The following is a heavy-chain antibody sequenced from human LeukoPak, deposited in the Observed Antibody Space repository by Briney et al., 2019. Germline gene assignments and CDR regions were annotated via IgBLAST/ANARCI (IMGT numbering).Heavy chain of an antibody. J-gene: IGHJ6*02. CDR2: IYYNGNT. V-gene: IGHV4-59*01. CDR1: DGSINSYY. D-gene: IGHD1-26*01. Sequence: PSETLSLTCSVSDGSINSYYWNWIRRPPGKGLEWIGYIYYNGNTNYSPSLKSRVTMSVDTSKNLFSLKVSSVAAADTAVYYCARGRSNYYGMDVWGQGTTVTVSS. CDR3: ARGRSNYYGMDV.